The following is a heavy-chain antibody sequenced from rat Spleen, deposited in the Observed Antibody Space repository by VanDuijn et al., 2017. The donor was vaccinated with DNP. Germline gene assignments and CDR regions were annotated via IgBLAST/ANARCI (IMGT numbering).Heavy chain of an antibody. CDR3: ARWSSSHWYFDF. Sequence: EVQLVESGGGFVQPGRSLKLSCVASGFTFSDYYMAWVHQTPAKGLAWVAYINYDGGRTYYGDSVRGRFTISRDNAKSILYLQMNSLRSGDMATYYCARWSSSHWYFDFWGPGTMVTVSS. V-gene: IGHV5-22*01. J-gene: IGHJ1*01. CDR2: INYDGGRT. D-gene: IGHD1-2*01. CDR1: GFTFSDYY.